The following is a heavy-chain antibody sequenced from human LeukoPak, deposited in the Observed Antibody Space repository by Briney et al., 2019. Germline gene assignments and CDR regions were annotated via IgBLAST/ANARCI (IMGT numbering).Heavy chain of an antibody. D-gene: IGHD3-9*01. CDR1: GGTFSSYA. Sequence: GASVKVSCKASGGTFSSYAISWVRQAPGQGLEWMGRIIPILGIANYAQKFQGRVTTTADKSTSTAYMELSSLRSEDTAVYYCARDPYYDILTGYYKADAFDIWGQGTMVTVSS. J-gene: IGHJ3*02. CDR3: ARDPYYDILTGYYKADAFDI. V-gene: IGHV1-69*04. CDR2: IIPILGIA.